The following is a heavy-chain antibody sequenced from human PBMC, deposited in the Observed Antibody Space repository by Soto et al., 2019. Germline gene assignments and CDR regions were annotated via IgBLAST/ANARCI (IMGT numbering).Heavy chain of an antibody. J-gene: IGHJ4*02. D-gene: IGHD2-15*01. CDR3: AYSGTHAY. CDR1: GFTFSSYW. Sequence: GGSLRLSCVASGFTFSSYWMSWVRQAPGEGLEWVANIKQDGSEKYYVDSVKGRFTISRDNAKNSLYLQMTSLRAEDTAVYYCAYSGTHAYWGQGTLVTVSS. CDR2: IKQDGSEK. V-gene: IGHV3-7*05.